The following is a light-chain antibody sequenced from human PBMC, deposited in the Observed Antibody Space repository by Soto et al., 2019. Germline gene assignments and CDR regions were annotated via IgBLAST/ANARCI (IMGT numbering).Light chain of an antibody. CDR1: QRLSASD. CDR3: QQYGSSPLIT. Sequence: EVVLTQSPGTLSLSPGQRATLSCRASQRLSASDIAWYQQKPGQAPKFLIYGVSSRATGIPDRFSGSGSGTDFTLTISRLEPEDFAVYHCQQYGSSPLITFGQRTRLEI. CDR2: GVS. V-gene: IGKV3-20*01. J-gene: IGKJ5*01.